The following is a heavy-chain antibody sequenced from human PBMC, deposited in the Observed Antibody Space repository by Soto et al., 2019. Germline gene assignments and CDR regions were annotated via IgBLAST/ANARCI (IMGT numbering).Heavy chain of an antibody. CDR3: ARDGNDSSGYYILPPTIDAAIDY. V-gene: IGHV3-33*01. D-gene: IGHD3-22*01. J-gene: IGHJ4*02. CDR2: IWYDGSNK. CDR1: GFTFSSYG. Sequence: GGSLRLSCAASGFTFSSYGMHWVRQAPGKGLEWVAVIWYDGSNKYYADSVKGRFTISRDNSKNTLYLQMNSLRAEDTAVYYCARDGNDSSGYYILPPTIDAAIDYWGQGTLVTVSS.